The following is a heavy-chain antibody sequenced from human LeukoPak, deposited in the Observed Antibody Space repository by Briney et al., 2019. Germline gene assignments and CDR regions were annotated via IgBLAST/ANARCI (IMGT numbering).Heavy chain of an antibody. CDR3: ARGGYDSSGYPLVFDH. V-gene: IGHV1-2*02. Sequence: ASVKVSRKASGYTFTGYYMHWVRQAPGQGLEWMGWINPNSGGTNYAQKFQGRVTMTRDTSISTAYMELSRLRSDDTAVYYCARGGYDSSGYPLVFDHWGQGTLVTVSS. D-gene: IGHD3-22*01. J-gene: IGHJ4*02. CDR2: INPNSGGT. CDR1: GYTFTGYY.